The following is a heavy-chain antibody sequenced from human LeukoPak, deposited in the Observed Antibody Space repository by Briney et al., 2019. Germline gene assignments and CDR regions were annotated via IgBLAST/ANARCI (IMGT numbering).Heavy chain of an antibody. Sequence: PSETLSLTCTVSGGSISSYYWSWIRQPPGKGLEWIGYIYYSGSTNYNPSLKSRVTISVDTSKNQFSLKLSSVTAADTAVYYCARLLRPYYFDYWGQGTLVTVSS. J-gene: IGHJ4*02. D-gene: IGHD3-3*01. CDR2: IYYSGST. CDR3: ARLLRPYYFDY. V-gene: IGHV4-59*12. CDR1: GGSISSYY.